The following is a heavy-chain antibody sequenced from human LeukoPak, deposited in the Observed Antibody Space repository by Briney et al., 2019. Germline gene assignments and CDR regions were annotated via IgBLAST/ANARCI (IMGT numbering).Heavy chain of an antibody. D-gene: IGHD3-3*01. Sequence: QPGRSLRPSCAASGFTFSSYAMHWVRQAPGKGLEWVAVISYDGSNKYYADSVKGRFTISRDNSKNTLYLQMNSLRAEDTAVYYCARDPDRFPFNYFDYWGQGTLATVSS. J-gene: IGHJ4*02. CDR3: ARDPDRFPFNYFDY. CDR1: GFTFSSYA. CDR2: ISYDGSNK. V-gene: IGHV3-30-3*01.